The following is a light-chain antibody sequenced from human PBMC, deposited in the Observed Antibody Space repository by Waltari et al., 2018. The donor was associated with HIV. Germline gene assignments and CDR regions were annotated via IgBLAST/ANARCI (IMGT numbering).Light chain of an antibody. V-gene: IGLV2-8*01. J-gene: IGLJ2*01. CDR3: SSYAPTNKFYVL. CDR1: SSDIGGYNY. CDR2: EVT. Sequence: QSALTQPPSASGSPGQSVTMSCTGTSSDIGGYNYVSWYQQHPGKAPKLIMTEVTKRPSGVPDLCSGAKSGNPAALTVAGLQAEDEAHYYCSSYAPTNKFYVLFGGGTTLTVL.